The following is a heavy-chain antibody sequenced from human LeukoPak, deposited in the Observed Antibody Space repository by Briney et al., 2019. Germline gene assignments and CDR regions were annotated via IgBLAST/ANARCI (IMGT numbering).Heavy chain of an antibody. CDR1: GGTFSSYA. Sequence: GASVKVSCKASGGTFSSYAISWVRQAPGQELEGMGGIIPIFGTANYAQKFQGRVTFTRDTSANTAYMELSSLRSEDTAMFYCARGGEQLWPFDYWGQGTLVTVSS. D-gene: IGHD5-18*01. CDR3: ARGGEQLWPFDY. J-gene: IGHJ4*02. CDR2: IIPIFGTA. V-gene: IGHV1-69*05.